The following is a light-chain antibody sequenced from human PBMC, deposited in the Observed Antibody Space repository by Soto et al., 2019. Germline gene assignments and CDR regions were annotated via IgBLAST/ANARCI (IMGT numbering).Light chain of an antibody. V-gene: IGKV1-17*01. CDR1: QAIRND. Sequence: DIQMTQSPSSLSASVGDRVTITCRASQAIRNDLGWYQQKPAKAPKRLIYAASSLQSGVPSRFSGRGSGTDFTLTVESLQPEDFATYYCQQGYSNPWTFGQGTKVDIK. CDR2: AAS. CDR3: QQGYSNPWT. J-gene: IGKJ1*01.